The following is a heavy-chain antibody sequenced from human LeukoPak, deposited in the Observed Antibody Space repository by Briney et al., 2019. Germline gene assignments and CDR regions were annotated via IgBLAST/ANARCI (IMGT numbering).Heavy chain of an antibody. J-gene: IGHJ4*02. Sequence: SETLSLTCTVSGGSTSSSSHYWGWIRQPPGKGLEWIGSISNSRSTYYNPSLKSRVTISVDTSNNQFSLKLSSVTAADTAVYYCARDPGTTSVYFDYWGQGTLVTVSS. CDR3: ARDPGTTSVYFDY. CDR1: GGSTSSSSHY. D-gene: IGHD3-10*01. CDR2: ISNSRST. V-gene: IGHV4-39*07.